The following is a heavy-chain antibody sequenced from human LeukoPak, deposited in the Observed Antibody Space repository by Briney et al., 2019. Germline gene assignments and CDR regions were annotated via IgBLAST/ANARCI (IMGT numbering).Heavy chain of an antibody. CDR1: GFTFSSYG. V-gene: IGHV3-33*06. CDR2: IWYDRSNK. J-gene: IGHJ6*03. Sequence: GRSLRLSCAASGFTFSSYGMHWVRQAPGKGLEWVAVIWYDRSNKYYADSVKGRFTISRDNSKNTLYLQMNNLRAEDTAVYYCAKGGEGNYYYYYMDVWGKGTTVTVSS. CDR3: AKGGEGNYYYYYMDV. D-gene: IGHD3-10*01.